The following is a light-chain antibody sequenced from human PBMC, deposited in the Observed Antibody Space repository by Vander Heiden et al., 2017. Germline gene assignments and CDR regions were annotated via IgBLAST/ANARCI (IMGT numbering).Light chain of an antibody. J-gene: IGLJ1*01. Sequence: QSVLTQPPSASGTPGQRVTISCSGSSSNIGSNTVHWYQQIPGTAPILLIYSNNQRPSGVPDCFSGSKSGTSASLAISGLQSEDEADYYCAAWDDSRNGPVFGTGTKVTVL. CDR1: SSNIGSNT. CDR3: AAWDDSRNGPV. V-gene: IGLV1-44*01. CDR2: SNN.